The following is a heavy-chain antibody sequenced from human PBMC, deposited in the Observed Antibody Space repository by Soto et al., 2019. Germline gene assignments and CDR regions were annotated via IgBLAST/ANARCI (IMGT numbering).Heavy chain of an antibody. V-gene: IGHV6-1*01. CDR2: TYYRSKWHN. CDR1: GDSVSSNSAA. D-gene: IGHD6-19*01. CDR3: AGQHQWLDS. J-gene: IGHJ4*02. Sequence: SQTLSLTCAISGDSVSSNSAAWNWIRQSPSRGLEWLGRTYYRSKWHNDFAVSVKSRMTIKPDTSKNQLSLQLNSVTPEDTAVYYCAGQHQWLDSWGQGTLVTVSS.